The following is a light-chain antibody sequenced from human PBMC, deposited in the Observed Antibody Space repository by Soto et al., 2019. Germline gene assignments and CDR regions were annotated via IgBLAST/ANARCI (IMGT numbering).Light chain of an antibody. Sequence: EIVLTQSPATLSLSPGERATLSCRASQSVTSNLSWYQQKPGQPPTSLIYDASTRATAIPARFSGSGSGTDFTITISSLEPEDVAVYYCQQRNTWPTFGPGTKVDIK. CDR3: QQRNTWPT. CDR2: DAS. V-gene: IGKV3-11*01. J-gene: IGKJ3*01. CDR1: QSVTSN.